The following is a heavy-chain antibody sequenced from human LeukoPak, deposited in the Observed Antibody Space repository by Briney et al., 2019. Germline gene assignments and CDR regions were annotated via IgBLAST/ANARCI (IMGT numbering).Heavy chain of an antibody. D-gene: IGHD1-1*01. Sequence: GGSLRLSCAASGFTFSGPSMRWVRQASGKGLEWVGRIRSKVNSYATAYAASVKGRFTISRDDSKNTAYLQLNSLKTEDTAVYYCTRFGSDDGEYAYRGQGTLVTVSS. CDR3: TRFGSDDGEYAY. CDR2: IRSKVNSYAT. CDR1: GFTFSGPS. V-gene: IGHV3-73*01. J-gene: IGHJ4*02.